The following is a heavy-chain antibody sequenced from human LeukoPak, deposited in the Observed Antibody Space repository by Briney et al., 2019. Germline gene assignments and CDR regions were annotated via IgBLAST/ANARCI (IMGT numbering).Heavy chain of an antibody. CDR2: IYHSGST. CDR1: TYSISSGYY. D-gene: IGHD1-26*01. Sequence: PSETLSLTCTVSTYSISSGYYWGWIRQPPGKGLEWIGSIYHSGSTYYNPSLESRVTISIDTSKNQFSLKLSSVTAADTAVYYCATPGSGGYDYWGQGTLVTVSS. V-gene: IGHV4-38-2*02. CDR3: ATPGSGGYDY. J-gene: IGHJ4*02.